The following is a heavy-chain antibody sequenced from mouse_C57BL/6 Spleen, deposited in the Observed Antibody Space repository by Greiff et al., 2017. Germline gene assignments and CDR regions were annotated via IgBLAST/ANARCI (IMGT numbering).Heavy chain of an antibody. Sequence: VQLQQSGPELVKPGASVKISCKASGYAFSSSRMNWVKQRSGKGLEWIGRFYPGDGDINYNGKFKGKATLTADKSSSTAYMRLSSLAAEDSAVYFCARSAPVEGAMDYGGQGTSVTVSS. CDR3: ARSAPVEGAMDY. CDR2: FYPGDGDI. CDR1: GYAFSSSR. D-gene: IGHD1-1*01. J-gene: IGHJ4*01. V-gene: IGHV1-82*01.